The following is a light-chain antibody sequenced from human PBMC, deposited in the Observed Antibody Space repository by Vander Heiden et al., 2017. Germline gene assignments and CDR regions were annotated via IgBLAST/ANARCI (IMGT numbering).Light chain of an antibody. CDR1: SSNVGGYNY. CDR2: DVT. CDR3: YSYAGGYRFV. Sequence: QSPLTQPRPVSGSPGQSLTMSCTGTSSNVGGYNYVSWYQQHPGKVPKLMIYDVTNRPSGVPYRFSGSKSGNTAFLTISGLQAEDEADYYCYSYAGGYRFVFGTGTMVTVL. J-gene: IGLJ1*01. V-gene: IGLV2-11*01.